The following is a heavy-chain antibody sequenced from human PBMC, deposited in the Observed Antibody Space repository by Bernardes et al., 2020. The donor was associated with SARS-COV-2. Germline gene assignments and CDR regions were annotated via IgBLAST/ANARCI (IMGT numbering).Heavy chain of an antibody. CDR1: GFTFSGHA. Sequence: GSVSLSCAASGFTFSGHAMQWVRQAPGKRPVYVSGISSDGENTYYVDSVKGRFIISRDNSRNTLYLEMSSLRPEDTAVYYCVNSFSQAATGTFTWGQGTTVTVSS. J-gene: IGHJ6*02. V-gene: IGHV3-64D*06. CDR3: VNSFSQAATGTFT. D-gene: IGHD6-25*01. CDR2: ISSDGENT.